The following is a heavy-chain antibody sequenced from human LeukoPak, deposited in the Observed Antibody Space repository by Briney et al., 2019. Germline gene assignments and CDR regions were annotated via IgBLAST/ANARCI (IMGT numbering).Heavy chain of an antibody. J-gene: IGHJ6*02. V-gene: IGHV4-34*01. D-gene: IGHD2-2*02. Sequence: SETLSLTCAVYGGSFSGYYWSWIRQPPGKGLEWIGEINHSGSTNYNPSLKSRVTISVDTSKNQFSLKLSSVTAADTAVYYCARVRIVVVPAAIRGYYYGMDVWGQGTTVTVSS. CDR1: GGSFSGYY. CDR3: ARVRIVVVPAAIRGYYYGMDV. CDR2: INHSGST.